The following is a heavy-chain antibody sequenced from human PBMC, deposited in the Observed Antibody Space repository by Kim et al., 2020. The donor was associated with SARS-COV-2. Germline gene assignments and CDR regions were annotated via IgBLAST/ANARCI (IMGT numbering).Heavy chain of an antibody. J-gene: IGHJ4*02. CDR1: GGTFSSYA. Sequence: SVKVSCKASGGTFSSYAISWVRQAPGQGLEWMGRIIPILGIANYAQKFQGRVTITADKSTSTAYMELSSLRSEDTAVYYCASGGGDFWSGYLGVFYFDYWGQGTLVTVSS. D-gene: IGHD3-3*01. CDR3: ASGGGDFWSGYLGVFYFDY. CDR2: IIPILGIA. V-gene: IGHV1-69*04.